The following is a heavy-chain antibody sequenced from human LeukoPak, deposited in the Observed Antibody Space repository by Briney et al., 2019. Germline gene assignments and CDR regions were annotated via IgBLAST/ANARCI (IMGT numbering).Heavy chain of an antibody. J-gene: IGHJ4*02. V-gene: IGHV1-69*13. CDR3: ARDPDSGSYLGNY. Sequence: ASVKVSCKASGGTFSSYAISWVRQAPGQGLEWMGGINPIFGTANYAQKFQGRVTITADESTSTAYMELSSLRSEDTAVYYCARDPDSGSYLGNYWGQGTLVTVSS. CDR2: INPIFGTA. CDR1: GGTFSSYA. D-gene: IGHD1-26*01.